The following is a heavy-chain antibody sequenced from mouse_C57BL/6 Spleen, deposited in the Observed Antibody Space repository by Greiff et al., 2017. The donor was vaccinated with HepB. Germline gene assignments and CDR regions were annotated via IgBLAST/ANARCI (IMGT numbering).Heavy chain of an antibody. V-gene: IGHV1-26*01. CDR3: ARSPPYDYQAMDY. Sequence: EVQLQQSGPELVKPGASVKISCKASGYTFTDYYMNWVKQSHGKSLEWIGDINPNNGGTSYNQKFKGKATLTVDKSSSTAYMELRSLTSEDSAVYYCARSPPYDYQAMDYWGQGTSVTVSS. CDR2: INPNNGGT. J-gene: IGHJ4*01. CDR1: GYTFTDYY.